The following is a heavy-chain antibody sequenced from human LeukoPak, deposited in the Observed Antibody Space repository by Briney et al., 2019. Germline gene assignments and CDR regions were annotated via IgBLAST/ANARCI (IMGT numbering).Heavy chain of an antibody. D-gene: IGHD2-21*02. CDR3: ARDMVGTYYYYYMDV. CDR2: INPSGGST. J-gene: IGHJ6*03. Sequence: ASVKVSCKASGYTFTSYYMHWVRQAPGQGLEWMGMINPSGGSTSYAQKFQGRVTMTRDTSTSTVYMELSSLRSEDTAVYYCARDMVGTYYYYYMDVWGKGTTVTVSS. V-gene: IGHV1-46*01. CDR1: GYTFTSYY.